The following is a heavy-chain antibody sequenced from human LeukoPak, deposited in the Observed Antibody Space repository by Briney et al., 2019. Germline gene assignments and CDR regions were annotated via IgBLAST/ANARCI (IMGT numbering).Heavy chain of an antibody. Sequence: GGSLRLSCAASGFTLSSYDINCVRHALRGGVEGVSYISSSGSTIYYADSVKGRFTISRDNAKNSLYLQMNSLRAEDTGVYYCARDPMGSYYYYYGIHVWGKGTTVSVSS. CDR1: GFTLSSYD. J-gene: IGHJ6*04. V-gene: IGHV3-48*03. CDR2: ISSSGSTI. CDR3: ARDPMGSYYYYYGIHV. D-gene: IGHD5-24*01.